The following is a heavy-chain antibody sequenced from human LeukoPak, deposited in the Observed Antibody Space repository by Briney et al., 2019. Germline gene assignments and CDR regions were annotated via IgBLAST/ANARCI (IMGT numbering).Heavy chain of an antibody. CDR3: AREYCSSTSCYSDAFDI. CDR2: ISSSSSYI. CDR1: GFTFSSYS. Sequence: GGSLRLSCAASGFTFSSYSMNWVRQAPGKRLEWVSSISSSSSYIYYADSVKGRFTISRDNAKNSLYLQMNSLRAEDTAVYYCAREYCSSTSCYSDAFDIWGQGTMVTVSS. D-gene: IGHD2-2*01. J-gene: IGHJ3*02. V-gene: IGHV3-21*01.